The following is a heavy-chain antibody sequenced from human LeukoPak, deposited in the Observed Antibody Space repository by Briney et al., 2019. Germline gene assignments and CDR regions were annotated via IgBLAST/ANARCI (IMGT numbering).Heavy chain of an antibody. CDR3: ARGHRRELPVY. V-gene: IGHV4-4*09. D-gene: IGHD1-26*01. CDR1: GGSISSYY. J-gene: IGHJ4*02. Sequence: PSETLSLTCTVSGGSISSYYWSWIRQPPGKGLEWVGYIYTSGSTNYNPSLKSRVTISVDTSKNQFSLKLSSVTAADTAVYYCARGHRRELPVYWGQGTLVTVSS. CDR2: IYTSGST.